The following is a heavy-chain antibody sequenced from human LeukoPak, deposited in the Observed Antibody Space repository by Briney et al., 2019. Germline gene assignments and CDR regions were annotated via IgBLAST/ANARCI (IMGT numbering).Heavy chain of an antibody. J-gene: IGHJ5*02. V-gene: IGHV3-21*01. Sequence: GGSLRLSCAASGFTFSSYSMNWVRQAPGKGLEWVSSISSSSSYIYYADSVKGRFTISRDNAKNSLYLQMNSLRAEDTAVYYCARGGYYDSSGTTERTFDPWGQGTLVTVSS. CDR3: ARGGYYDSSGTTERTFDP. CDR2: ISSSSSYI. D-gene: IGHD3-22*01. CDR1: GFTFSSYS.